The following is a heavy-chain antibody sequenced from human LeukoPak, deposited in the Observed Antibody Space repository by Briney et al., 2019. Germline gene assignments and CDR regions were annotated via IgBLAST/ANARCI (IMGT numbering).Heavy chain of an antibody. CDR1: GYTFTSYY. D-gene: IGHD6-19*01. Sequence: ASVTVSCKASGYTFTSYYMHWVREAPGQGLEWMGIINPSGGSTVYAQKFQGRVTMTRDTSTSTVYMELSSLSSDDTAVYYCAVYTRGWYPWGQGTLVTVSS. J-gene: IGHJ5*02. CDR3: AVYTRGWYP. CDR2: INPSGGST. V-gene: IGHV1-46*01.